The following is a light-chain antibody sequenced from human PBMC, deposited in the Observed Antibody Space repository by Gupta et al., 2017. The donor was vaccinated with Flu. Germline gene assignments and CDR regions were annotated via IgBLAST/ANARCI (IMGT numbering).Light chain of an antibody. CDR3: QSYDSSLRGSV. CDR2: VNN. CDR1: SSNIGAGFD. J-gene: IGLJ1*01. V-gene: IGLV1-40*01. Sequence: SLLTPPPSLSAAPGQPVTISCTGTSSNIGAGFDVHWYQHLPGTAPKLLIYVNNNRPTGVPDRFSGSKSGTSASLAITGLQAEDEADYYCQSYDSSLRGSVFGTGTKVNVL.